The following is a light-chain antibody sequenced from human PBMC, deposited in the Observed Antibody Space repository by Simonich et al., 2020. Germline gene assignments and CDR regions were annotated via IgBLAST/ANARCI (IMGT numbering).Light chain of an antibody. Sequence: DNVMTQSPDSLAVSLGERATINCKSNQSVLYSSNNKNYLAWYQQKPGQPPKMLIYWASTRESGVPDRFSGSGSGTDFTLTISSLQAEDVAVYYCQQYYSTPPTFGQGTKVEIK. CDR1: QSVLYSSNNKNY. J-gene: IGKJ1*01. CDR2: WAS. CDR3: QQYYSTPPT. V-gene: IGKV4-1*01.